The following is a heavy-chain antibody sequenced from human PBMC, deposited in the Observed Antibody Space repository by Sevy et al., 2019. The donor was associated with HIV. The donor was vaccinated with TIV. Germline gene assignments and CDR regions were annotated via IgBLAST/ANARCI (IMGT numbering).Heavy chain of an antibody. J-gene: IGHJ4*02. CDR1: GFTFRNYW. CDR2: IHTDGSSS. V-gene: IGHV3-74*01. Sequence: GGFLRLSCAASGFTFRNYWMHWVRQAPGKGLVSVSYIHTDGSSSYYADYVKGRFTISRDNAQNTLYLQMNSLRAEDTAVYYCARAGIGDFWSGYYGIDHWGQGTLVTVSS. D-gene: IGHD3-3*01. CDR3: ARAGIGDFWSGYYGIDH.